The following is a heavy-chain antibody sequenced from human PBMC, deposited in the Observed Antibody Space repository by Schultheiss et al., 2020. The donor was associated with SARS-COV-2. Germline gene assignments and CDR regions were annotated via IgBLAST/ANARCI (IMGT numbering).Heavy chain of an antibody. CDR1: GYTFTGYY. CDR2: INPNSGGT. V-gene: IGHV1-2*04. J-gene: IGHJ4*02. Sequence: GGSLRLSCKASGYTFTGYYMHWVRQAPGQGLEWMGWINPNSGGTNYAQKFQGWVTMTRDTSISTAYMELSRLRSDDTAVYYCARGRTYDFWSGYYTDYWGQGTLVTVSS. CDR3: ARGRTYDFWSGYYTDY. D-gene: IGHD3-3*01.